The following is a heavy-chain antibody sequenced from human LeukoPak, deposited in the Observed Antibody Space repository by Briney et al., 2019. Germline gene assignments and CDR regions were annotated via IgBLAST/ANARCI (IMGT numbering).Heavy chain of an antibody. Sequence: EASVKVSSKAFGYTFTGYYPHWVRQAPGQGLEWMGWINANSGGTNYAQKFQGRVTMTRDTSISTAYMELRSLRSDDSAVYYCARDKAIAAPADLDVFDIWGQGTMVTVSS. CDR1: GYTFTGYY. V-gene: IGHV1-2*02. CDR3: ARDKAIAAPADLDVFDI. J-gene: IGHJ3*02. CDR2: INANSGGT. D-gene: IGHD6-13*01.